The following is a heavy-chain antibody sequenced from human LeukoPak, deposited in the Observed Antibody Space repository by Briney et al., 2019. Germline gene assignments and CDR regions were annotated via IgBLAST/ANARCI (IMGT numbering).Heavy chain of an antibody. CDR1: GGSISSYY. CDR3: AREMSWNYVQDY. J-gene: IGHJ4*02. CDR2: IYTSGST. V-gene: IGHV4-4*07. D-gene: IGHD1-7*01. Sequence: KPSETLSLTCTVSGGSISSYYWAWFRHPAGKGREWIGRIYTSGSTNYNPSLKSRVTMSVDTSKNQFSLKLSSVTAADTAVYYCAREMSWNYVQDYWGQGTLVTVSS.